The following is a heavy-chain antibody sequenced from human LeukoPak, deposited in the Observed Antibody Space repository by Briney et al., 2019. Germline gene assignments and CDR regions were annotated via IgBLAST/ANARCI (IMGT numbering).Heavy chain of an antibody. CDR2: IYYSGST. CDR1: GGSISSYY. J-gene: IGHJ6*03. D-gene: IGHD3-10*01. V-gene: IGHV4-59*01. Sequence: SETLSLTCTVSGGSISSYYWSWIRQPPGKGLEWIGYIYYSGSTNYNPSLKSRVTISVDTSKNQFSLKLSSVTAADTAVYYCASTRVRAGYYYYYYMDVWGKGTTVTVSS. CDR3: ASTRVRAGYYYYYYMDV.